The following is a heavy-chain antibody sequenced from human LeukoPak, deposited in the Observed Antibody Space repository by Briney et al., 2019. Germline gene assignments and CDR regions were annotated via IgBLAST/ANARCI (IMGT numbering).Heavy chain of an antibody. CDR2: INHSGST. D-gene: IGHD2-15*01. CDR1: GGSFSGYY. V-gene: IGHV4-34*01. J-gene: IGHJ1*01. CDR3: ARGYGVVVVVAATSHAEYFQH. Sequence: SETLSLTCAVYGGSFSGYYWSWIRQPPGKGLEWIGEINHSGSTNYNPSLKSRVTISVDTSKNQFSLKLSPVTAADTAVYYCARGYGVVVVVAATSHAEYFQHWGQGTLVTVSS.